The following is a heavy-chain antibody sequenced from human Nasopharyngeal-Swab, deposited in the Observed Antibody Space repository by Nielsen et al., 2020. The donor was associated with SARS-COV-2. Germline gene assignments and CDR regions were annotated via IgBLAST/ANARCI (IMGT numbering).Heavy chain of an antibody. CDR1: GSTFTAHA. J-gene: IGHJ4*02. CDR3: AKALYTTGYYGLLDC. Sequence: GESLKISCAASGSTFTAHAMTWVRQAPGKGLEWVSTLDGSGGETHYADSVKGRFSISRDNSKNTVFLQMNSLSAGDTALYYCAKALYTTGYYGLLDCWGQGTLVIVSS. V-gene: IGHV3-23*01. CDR2: LDGSGGET. D-gene: IGHD6-19*01.